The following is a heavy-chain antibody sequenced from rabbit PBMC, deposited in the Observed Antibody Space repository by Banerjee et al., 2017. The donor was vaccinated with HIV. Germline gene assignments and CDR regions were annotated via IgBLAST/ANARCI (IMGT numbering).Heavy chain of an antibody. CDR1: GFSFSSSYY. J-gene: IGHJ6*01. V-gene: IGHV1S40*01. D-gene: IGHD1-1*01. CDR3: ARPTSSNDYYRDL. CDR2: IDAGSYGST. Sequence: QSLEESGGDLVKPGASPTLTCTASGFSFSSSYYMCWVRQAPGKGLEWIACIDAGSYGSTYYASWAKGRFTISKTSSTTVTLQMTSLTAADTATYFCARPTSSNDYYRDLWGPGTLVTVS.